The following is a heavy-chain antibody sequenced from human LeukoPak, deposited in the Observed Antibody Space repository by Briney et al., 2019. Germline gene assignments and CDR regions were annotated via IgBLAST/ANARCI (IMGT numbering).Heavy chain of an antibody. Sequence: GGSLRLSCAASGFTFSSYGMHWVRQAPGKGLEWVAVISYDGSNKYYADSVKGRFTISRDNSKNTLYLQMNSLRAEDTAVYYCARGLGYYDSSGYLADYWGQGTLVTVSS. CDR1: GFTFSSYG. J-gene: IGHJ4*02. V-gene: IGHV3-30*03. D-gene: IGHD3-22*01. CDR3: ARGLGYYDSSGYLADY. CDR2: ISYDGSNK.